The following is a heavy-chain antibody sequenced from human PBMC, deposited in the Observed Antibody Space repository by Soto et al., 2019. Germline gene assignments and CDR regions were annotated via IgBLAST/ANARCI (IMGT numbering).Heavy chain of an antibody. CDR1: GDSISNSRW. CDR3: AYSTGWYRHDF. V-gene: IGHV4-4*02. CDR2: IFHSGEN. D-gene: IGHD6-19*01. Sequence: QVQLQESGPGLVKPSGTLSLTCAVSGDSISNSRWWTWVRQPPGKGLEWIGDIFHSGENNYNPSLNSRVFISVNKSPNQFSLMVISVTAADTAVYYCAYSTGWYRHDFWGQGTLVTVSS. J-gene: IGHJ3*01.